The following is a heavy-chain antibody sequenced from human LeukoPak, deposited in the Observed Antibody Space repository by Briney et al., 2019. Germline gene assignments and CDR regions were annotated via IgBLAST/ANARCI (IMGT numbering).Heavy chain of an antibody. CDR3: ARDPYGDYYFDY. V-gene: IGHV3-30-3*01. CDR2: ISYDGSNK. CDR1: GFTFSSYA. Sequence: GGSLRLSCAASGFTFSSYAMHWVRQAPGKGLEWVAIISYDGSNKYYADSVKGRFTISRDNSKNTLYLQTNTLRPEDTAVYYCARDPYGDYYFDYWGQGTLVTVSS. D-gene: IGHD4-17*01. J-gene: IGHJ4*02.